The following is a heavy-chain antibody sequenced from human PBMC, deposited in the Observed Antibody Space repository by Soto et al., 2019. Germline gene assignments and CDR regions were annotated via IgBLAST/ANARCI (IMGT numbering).Heavy chain of an antibody. D-gene: IGHD2-2*01. CDR1: GFTFSSYG. J-gene: IGHJ3*02. V-gene: IGHV3-33*01. CDR2: IWYDGSNK. CDR3: AREIVVVPAAMPTRRQNAFDI. Sequence: GGSLRLSCAASGFTFSSYGMHWVRQAPGKGLEWVAVIWYDGSNKYYADSVKGRFTISRDNSKNTLYLQMNSLRAEDTAVYYCAREIVVVPAAMPTRRQNAFDIWGQGTMVTVSS.